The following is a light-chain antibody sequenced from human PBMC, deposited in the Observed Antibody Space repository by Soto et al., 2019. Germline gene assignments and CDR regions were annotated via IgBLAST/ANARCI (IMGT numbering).Light chain of an antibody. Sequence: DIQLTQSPSFLSASEGDRVTITCRANQSISTWLAWYQQKPGKAPNLLIYTASNLQSGVPSRFSGSGSGTDFTLTISCLQSEDFATYYCQQYYSYPITFGQGTRLEIK. CDR2: TAS. CDR1: QSISTW. V-gene: IGKV1-5*01. J-gene: IGKJ5*01. CDR3: QQYYSYPIT.